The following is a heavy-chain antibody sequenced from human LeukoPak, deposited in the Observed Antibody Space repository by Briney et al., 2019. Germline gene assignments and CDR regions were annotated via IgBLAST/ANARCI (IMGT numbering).Heavy chain of an antibody. Sequence: ASAKVSCKASGYTFTGYYMHWVRQAPGQGLEWVGWINPNSGATNYAQKFQGRVTVTRDTSISTAYMELTRLRSDDTAVYYCARDSRAPDYWGQGTLVTVSS. CDR1: GYTFTGYY. CDR2: INPNSGAT. J-gene: IGHJ4*02. CDR3: ARDSRAPDY. V-gene: IGHV1-2*02.